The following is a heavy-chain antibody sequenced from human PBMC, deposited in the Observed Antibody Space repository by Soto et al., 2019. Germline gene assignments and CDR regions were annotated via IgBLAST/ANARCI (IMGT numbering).Heavy chain of an antibody. D-gene: IGHD4-17*01. CDR2: INPNSGGT. CDR1: GYTFTGYY. CDR3: ARSMGATVTTRYYYGMDV. Sequence: ASVKVSCKASGYTFTGYYMHWVRQAPGQGLEWMGWINPNSGGTNYARKFQGWVTMTRDTSISTAYMELSRLRSDDTAVYYCARSMGATVTTRYYYGMDVWGQGTTVTVSS. V-gene: IGHV1-2*04. J-gene: IGHJ6*02.